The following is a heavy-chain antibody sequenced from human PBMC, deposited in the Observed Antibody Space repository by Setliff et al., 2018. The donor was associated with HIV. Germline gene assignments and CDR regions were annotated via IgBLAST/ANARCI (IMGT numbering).Heavy chain of an antibody. CDR1: GYTLSELS. D-gene: IGHD2-15*01. V-gene: IGHV1-24*01. Sequence: ASVKVSCKVSGYTLSELSMHWVRQAPGKGLVWMGGSDQENGEIIYAQKFEGRVTMTEDTSTDTAYMVLARLTSEDTAVYYCARYHCSGGSCYFPYFDYWGQGTLVTVSS. CDR2: SDQENGEI. J-gene: IGHJ4*02. CDR3: ARYHCSGGSCYFPYFDY.